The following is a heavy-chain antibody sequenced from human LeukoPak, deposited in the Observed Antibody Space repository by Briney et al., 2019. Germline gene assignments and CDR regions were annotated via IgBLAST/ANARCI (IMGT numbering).Heavy chain of an antibody. CDR1: GFTFSTYS. CDR2: ISSSSSYI. V-gene: IGHV3-21*01. J-gene: IGHJ4*02. D-gene: IGHD5-24*01. Sequence: GGSLRLSCAASGFTFSTYSLTWVRQAPGKGLEWVSSISSSSSYIYYADSVKGRFTISRDNAKNSLYLQMNSLRAEDTAVYYCATIGDGYNLSNDYWGQGTLVTVSS. CDR3: ATIGDGYNLSNDY.